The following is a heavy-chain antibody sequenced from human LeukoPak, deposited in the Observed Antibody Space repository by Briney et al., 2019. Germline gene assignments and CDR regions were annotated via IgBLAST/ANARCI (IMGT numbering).Heavy chain of an antibody. CDR3: ARLALGYCSSSSCSQAPTYYYNYMDV. CDR2: IYYSGST. V-gene: IGHV4-59*08. D-gene: IGHD2-2*01. Sequence: PSETLSLTCTVSGGSISSYYWSWIRQPPGKGLEWIGYIYYSGSTNYNPSLKSRVTISVDTSKNQFSLNLSSVTAADTAVYYCARLALGYCSSSSCSQAPTYYYNYMDVWGKGTTVTVSS. CDR1: GGSISSYY. J-gene: IGHJ6*03.